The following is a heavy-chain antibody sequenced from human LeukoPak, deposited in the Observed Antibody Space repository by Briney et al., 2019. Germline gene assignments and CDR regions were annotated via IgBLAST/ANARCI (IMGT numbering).Heavy chain of an antibody. CDR2: IDWDDDK. CDR1: GFSLSISGMC. D-gene: IGHD1-26*01. Sequence: RESGPTLVNPTQTLTLTCTFSGFSLSISGMCVSWVRQPPGKALEWLALIDWDDDKYYSTSLKTRLTISKDTSKNQVVLTMTNMDPVDTAPYYCARKTTKLSGSYYDYWGQGTLVTVSS. CDR3: ARKTTKLSGSYYDY. J-gene: IGHJ4*02. V-gene: IGHV2-70*20.